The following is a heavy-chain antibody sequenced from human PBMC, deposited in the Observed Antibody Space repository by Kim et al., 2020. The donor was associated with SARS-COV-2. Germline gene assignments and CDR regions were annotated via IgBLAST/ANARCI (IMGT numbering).Heavy chain of an antibody. Sequence: ASVKVSCKASGYTFTSYGISWVRQAPGQGLEWMGWISAYNGNTNYAQKFQGRVTMTTDTSTSTAYMELRSLRSDDTAVYYCARDADIAAAANLDWFDPWGQGTLVTVSS. CDR3: ARDADIAAAANLDWFDP. CDR2: ISAYNGNT. CDR1: GYTFTSYG. V-gene: IGHV1-18*01. D-gene: IGHD6-13*01. J-gene: IGHJ5*02.